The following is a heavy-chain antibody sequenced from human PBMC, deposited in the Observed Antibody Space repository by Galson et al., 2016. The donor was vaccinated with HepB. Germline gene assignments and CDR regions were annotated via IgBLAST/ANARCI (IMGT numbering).Heavy chain of an antibody. Sequence: TLSLTCAVSGLSISSSTYYWSWIRQLPGKGLEWIGYIYYGVGTYYNPSLESRLSMSVYTSKNQFSLKLSSVTAADTAVYFCARGASDAFDIWGQGTMVTVSS. V-gene: IGHV4-31*11. CDR2: IYYGVGT. CDR3: ARGASDAFDI. J-gene: IGHJ3*02. CDR1: GLSISSSTYY.